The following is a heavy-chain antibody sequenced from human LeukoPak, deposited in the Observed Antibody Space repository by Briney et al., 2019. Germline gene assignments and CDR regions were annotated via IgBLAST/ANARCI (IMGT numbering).Heavy chain of an antibody. V-gene: IGHV3-64D*06. CDR1: GFTFSSYA. CDR3: VKGLTIGALDY. Sequence: GGSLRLSCSASGFTFSSYAMHWVRQAPGKGLEYVSAISSNGGSTYYADSVKGRFTISRDNSKNTLYLQMSSLRAEDTAVFYCVKGLTIGALDYWGQGTLSPSPQ. CDR2: ISSNGGST. J-gene: IGHJ4*02. D-gene: IGHD4/OR15-4a*01.